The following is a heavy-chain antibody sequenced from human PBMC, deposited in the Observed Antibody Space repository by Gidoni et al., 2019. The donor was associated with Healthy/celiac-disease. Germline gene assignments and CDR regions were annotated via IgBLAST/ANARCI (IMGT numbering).Heavy chain of an antibody. CDR3: ARGGDYYYGSGSRIFDL. J-gene: IGHJ2*01. CDR2: IKQDGDEK. D-gene: IGHD3-10*01. CDR1: GFTSRSYW. Sequence: EVQLVVSGGGLVQPGGSLRLSCAASGFTSRSYWMSWVRQAPGKGREWVANIKQDGDEKYYVDSVKGRFTISRDNAKNSLYLQMNSLRAEDTAVYYCARGGDYYYGSGSRIFDLWGRGTLVTVSS. V-gene: IGHV3-7*01.